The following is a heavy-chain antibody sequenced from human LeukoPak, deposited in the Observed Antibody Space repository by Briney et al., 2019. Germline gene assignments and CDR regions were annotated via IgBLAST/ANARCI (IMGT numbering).Heavy chain of an antibody. J-gene: IGHJ4*02. CDR3: GNRPAVDGPIDN. V-gene: IGHV4-59*03. CDR2: IYSSGTT. CDR1: GGSLHRSF. Sequence: SETLSLTCVVSGGSLHRSFWTWVRQPPGKGLEWIGRIYSSGTTDYSPSLKSRLTISIDTSRNQFSLRLASVTAADTAVYYCGNRPAVDGPIDNWGQGILVAVSS. D-gene: IGHD1-14*01.